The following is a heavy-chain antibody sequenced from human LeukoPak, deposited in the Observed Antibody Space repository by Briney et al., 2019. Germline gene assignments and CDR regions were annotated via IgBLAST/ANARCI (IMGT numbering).Heavy chain of an antibody. J-gene: IGHJ5*02. CDR1: GGSISGYY. V-gene: IGHV4-59*01. Sequence: SETPSLTCSVSGGSISGYYWNWIRQPPGKGLEWIGYIYYSGSTNYNPSLKSRVSISGDMSKNQISLKVESVTAADTAVYYCARLRGRSGSYSVDPWGQGTLVTVSS. CDR2: IYYSGST. D-gene: IGHD3-10*01. CDR3: ARLRGRSGSYSVDP.